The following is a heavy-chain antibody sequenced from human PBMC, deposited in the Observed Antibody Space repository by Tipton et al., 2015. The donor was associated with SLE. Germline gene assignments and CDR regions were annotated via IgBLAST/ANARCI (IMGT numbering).Heavy chain of an antibody. CDR1: GGSITSYY. V-gene: IGHV4-4*07. D-gene: IGHD3-3*01. CDR3: ARVGWSGYSYYFDY. CDR2: IYTSGST. Sequence: TLSLTCTVSGGSITSYYWSWIRQPAGKGLEWIGRIYTSGSTNYNPSLKSRVTLSVDTSKNQFSLKLTSVTAADTAVYYCARVGWSGYSYYFDYWGQGTLVTVSS. J-gene: IGHJ4*02.